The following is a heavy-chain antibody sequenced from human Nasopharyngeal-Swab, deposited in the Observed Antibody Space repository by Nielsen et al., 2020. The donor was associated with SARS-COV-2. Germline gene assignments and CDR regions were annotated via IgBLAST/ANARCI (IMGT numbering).Heavy chain of an antibody. Sequence: LSLTCAASGFTFRSYAMSWVRQAPGKGLEWVSVIYSGGSSTYYADSVKGRFTISRDNSKNTLYLQMNSLRAEDTAVYYCAKSKAVAGYYDYWGQGTLVTVSS. D-gene: IGHD6-19*01. J-gene: IGHJ4*02. V-gene: IGHV3-23*03. CDR2: IYSGGSST. CDR1: GFTFRSYA. CDR3: AKSKAVAGYYDY.